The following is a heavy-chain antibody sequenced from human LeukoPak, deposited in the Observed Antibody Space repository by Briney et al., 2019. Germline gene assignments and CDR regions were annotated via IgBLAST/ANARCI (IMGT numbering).Heavy chain of an antibody. CDR1: GGSISSYY. Sequence: SETLSLTCTVSGGSISSYYWSWIRQPPGKELEWIGYIYYSGSTNYNPSLKSRVTISVDTSKNQFSLKLSSVTAADTAVYYCAKLPRVGQRSAFDIWGQGTMVTVSS. V-gene: IGHV4-59*01. D-gene: IGHD1-26*01. CDR2: IYYSGST. J-gene: IGHJ3*02. CDR3: AKLPRVGQRSAFDI.